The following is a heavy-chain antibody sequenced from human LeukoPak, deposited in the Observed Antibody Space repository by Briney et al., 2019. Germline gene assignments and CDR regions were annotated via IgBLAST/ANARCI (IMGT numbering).Heavy chain of an antibody. CDR1: GFAFSTFW. V-gene: IGHV3-7*04. Sequence: PGGSLRLSCAASGFAFSTFWMGWVRQAPGNGLEWVANIKQDGSEKSYADSLKARFTISRDNGKNSLYLQMNSLRADDTAVYYCAGWDRSHWFDYWGQGTPVTVSS. J-gene: IGHJ4*02. CDR2: IKQDGSEK. CDR3: AGWDRSHWFDY. D-gene: IGHD1-1*01.